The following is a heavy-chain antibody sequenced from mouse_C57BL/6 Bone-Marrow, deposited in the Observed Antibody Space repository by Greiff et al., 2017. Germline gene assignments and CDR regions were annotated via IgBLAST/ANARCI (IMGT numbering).Heavy chain of an antibody. CDR2: IDPSDSYT. V-gene: IGHV1-69*01. CDR3: AGGTTRYAMDY. J-gene: IGHJ4*01. D-gene: IGHD2-14*01. CDR1: GYTFTSYW. Sequence: VQLQQPGAELVMPGASVQLSCKASGYTFTSYWMHWVKQRPGQGLEWIGEIDPSDSYTNYNQKFKGKSTLTVDKSSSTAYMQLSSLTSEDSAVYYCAGGTTRYAMDYWGQGTSVTVSS.